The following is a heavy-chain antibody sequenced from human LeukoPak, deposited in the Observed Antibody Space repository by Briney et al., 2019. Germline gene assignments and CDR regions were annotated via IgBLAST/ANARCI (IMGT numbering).Heavy chain of an antibody. J-gene: IGHJ5*02. V-gene: IGHV4-4*09. Sequence: SETLSLTCTVSGGSISSYYWSWIRQPPGKGLEWIGYIHSSGNTNYNPSLKSRVTISVDTSKNQFSLKLSSVTAADTAVYYCARGRGRYYYDSSGYYPWGQGTLVTVSS. CDR1: GGSISSYY. CDR2: IHSSGNT. D-gene: IGHD3-22*01. CDR3: ARGRGRYYYDSSGYYP.